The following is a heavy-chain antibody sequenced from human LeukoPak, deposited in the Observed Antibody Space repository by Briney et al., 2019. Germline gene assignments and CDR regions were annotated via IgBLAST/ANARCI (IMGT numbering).Heavy chain of an antibody. D-gene: IGHD3-9*01. Sequence: PWASVKVSCKASGHTFTSYGISWVRQAPGQGLEWMGWISAYNGNTNYAQKLQGRVTMTTDTSTSTAYMELRSLRSDDTAVYYCARDYYDILTGYLGRRWFDPWGQGTLVTVSS. V-gene: IGHV1-18*01. CDR2: ISAYNGNT. CDR3: ARDYYDILTGYLGRRWFDP. CDR1: GHTFTSYG. J-gene: IGHJ5*02.